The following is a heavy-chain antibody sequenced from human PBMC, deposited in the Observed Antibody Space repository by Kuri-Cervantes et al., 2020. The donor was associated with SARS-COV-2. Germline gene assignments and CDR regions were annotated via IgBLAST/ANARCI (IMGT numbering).Heavy chain of an antibody. CDR1: GFTFNNYA. CDR2: ISGSGAST. CDR3: AKKATYDSSGYYPFDY. D-gene: IGHD3-22*01. Sequence: ETLSLTCAASGFTFNNYAMSWVRQAPGKGLEWVSTISGSGASTFYADSVKGRFTISRDNSKNTLYLQMNSLRAEDTAVYYCAKKATYDSSGYYPFDYWGQGTLVTVSS. J-gene: IGHJ4*02. V-gene: IGHV3-23*01.